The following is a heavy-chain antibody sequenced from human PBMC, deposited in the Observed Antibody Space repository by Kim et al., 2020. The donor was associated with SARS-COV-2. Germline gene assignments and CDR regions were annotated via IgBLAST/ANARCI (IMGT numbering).Heavy chain of an antibody. J-gene: IGHJ4*02. D-gene: IGHD6-13*01. CDR3: ANPRQPDY. V-gene: IGHV3-23*01. Sequence: GAITAYADSVKGRLTISRDNSMNTLYLQMGSLRAEDTAIYYCANPRQPDYWGQGTLVTVSS. CDR2: GAIT.